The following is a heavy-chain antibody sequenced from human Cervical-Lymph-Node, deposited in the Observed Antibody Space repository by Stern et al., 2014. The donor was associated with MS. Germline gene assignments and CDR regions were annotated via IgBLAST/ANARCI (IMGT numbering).Heavy chain of an antibody. CDR3: AKDITMVRGTIDY. V-gene: IGHV3-30*18. D-gene: IGHD3-10*01. Sequence: VQLVESGGGVVQPGRSLRLSCAGSGFTFNSHGIHWVRQAPGKGLEWVTVISYDGSRKYYAGSVKGRFSVSRDNSKSTVYLQMNTLRPEDTAVYYCAKDITMVRGTIDYWGQGTLVTVSS. CDR2: ISYDGSRK. J-gene: IGHJ4*02. CDR1: GFTFNSHG.